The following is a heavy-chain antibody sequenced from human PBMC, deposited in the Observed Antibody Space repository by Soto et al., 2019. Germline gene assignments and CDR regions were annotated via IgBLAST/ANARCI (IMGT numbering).Heavy chain of an antibody. CDR3: AKSRGSGSYFNPSDAFDF. J-gene: IGHJ3*01. CDR1: EFTFSSYA. CDR2: ISGSGGGT. Sequence: GGSLRLSCAASEFTFSSYAMSWVRQAPGKGLEWVSSISGSGGGTYYADSVKGRFTISRGNSKNTLSLQMNSLRAEDTAVYYCAKSRGSGSYFNPSDAFDFWGQGTMVTVSS. V-gene: IGHV3-23*01. D-gene: IGHD3-10*01.